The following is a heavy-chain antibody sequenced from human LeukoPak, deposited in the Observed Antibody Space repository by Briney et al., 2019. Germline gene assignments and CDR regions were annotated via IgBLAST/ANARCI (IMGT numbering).Heavy chain of an antibody. D-gene: IGHD3-9*01. J-gene: IGHJ4*02. V-gene: IGHV4-39*07. CDR1: GGSISSSGYY. CDR3: ARVGYFDSSSDY. Sequence: PSETLSLTCTVSGGSISSSGYYWGWIRQPPGKGLEWIGSIYYSGSTYYNPSLKSRVTISVDTSKNQFSLKLSSVAAADTAVYYCARVGYFDSSSDYWGQGTLVTVSS. CDR2: IYYSGST.